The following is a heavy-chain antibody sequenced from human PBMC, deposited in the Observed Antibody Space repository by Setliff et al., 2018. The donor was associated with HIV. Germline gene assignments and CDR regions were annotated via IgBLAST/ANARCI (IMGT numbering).Heavy chain of an antibody. CDR2: IYPGDSYT. D-gene: IGHD3-9*01. CDR3: AGGPILTGHR. J-gene: IGHJ4*02. Sequence: PGESLKISCKGSGYTFTSYWIGWVRQMPGKGLEWMGIIYPGDSYTNYSPSFQGHVTISADKSISTAYLQWSSLKASDTAMYYCAGGPILTGHRWGQGTLVTVSS. V-gene: IGHV5-10-1*01. CDR1: GYTFTSYW.